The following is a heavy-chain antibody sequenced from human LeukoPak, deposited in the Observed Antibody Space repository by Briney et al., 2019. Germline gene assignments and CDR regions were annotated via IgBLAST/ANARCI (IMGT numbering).Heavy chain of an antibody. CDR3: AQKAGGVFDY. V-gene: IGHV4-34*01. CDR1: GGSFSGYY. CDR2: INHSGST. Sequence: SETLSLTCAVYGGSFSGYYWSWTRQPPGKGLEWIGEINHSGSTNYNPSLKSRVTISVDTSKNQFSLKLSSVTAADTAVYYCAQKAGGVFDYWGQGTLVTVSS. J-gene: IGHJ4*02. D-gene: IGHD1-14*01.